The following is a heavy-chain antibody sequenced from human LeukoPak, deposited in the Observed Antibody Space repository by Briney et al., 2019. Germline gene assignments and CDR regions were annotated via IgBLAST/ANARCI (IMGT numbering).Heavy chain of an antibody. CDR3: ARDLMGAYNWFDP. D-gene: IGHD1-26*01. CDR1: GYTFTSYY. V-gene: IGHV1-46*01. Sequence: ASVKVSCKASGYTFTSYYMHWVRQAPGQGLEWMGIINPSGGSTSYAQKFQGRVTMTRDMSTSTVYMELSSVRSEDTAVYYCARDLMGAYNWFDPWGQGTLVTVSS. CDR2: INPSGGST. J-gene: IGHJ5*02.